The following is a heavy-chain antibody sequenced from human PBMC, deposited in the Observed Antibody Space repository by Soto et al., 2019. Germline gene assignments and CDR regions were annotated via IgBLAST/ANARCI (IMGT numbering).Heavy chain of an antibody. CDR1: GYSFTSYW. CDR2: IYPDDSET. V-gene: IGHV5-51*01. J-gene: IGHJ4*02. Sequence: PGESLKISCKGSGYSFTSYWIGWVRQMPGKGLEWMGVIYPDDSETRYSPSFQGQVTISADKSISTAYLQWSSLKASDTAIYYCARLHYFYVPSNHDISGYYPDYWGQGTLVTVSS. D-gene: IGHD3-22*01. CDR3: ARLHYFYVPSNHDISGYYPDY.